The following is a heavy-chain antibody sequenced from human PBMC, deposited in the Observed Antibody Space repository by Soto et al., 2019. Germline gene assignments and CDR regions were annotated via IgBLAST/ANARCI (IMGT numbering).Heavy chain of an antibody. CDR2: ISYDGSNK. V-gene: IGHV3-30*03. CDR1: GLPFSSYG. CDR3: AGGQYYFDY. J-gene: IGHJ4*02. D-gene: IGHD2-15*01. Sequence: QVQLVESGGGVVQPGRSLRLSCAASGLPFSSYGMHWVRQAPGKGLEWVAHISYDGSNKHYTDSVKGRFTISRDNSKNMLDLQMSSLRAEDTAVYYCAGGQYYFDYCGQGTRVSVSS.